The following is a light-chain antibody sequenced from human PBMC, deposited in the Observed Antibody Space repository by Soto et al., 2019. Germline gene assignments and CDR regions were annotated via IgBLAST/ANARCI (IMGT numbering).Light chain of an antibody. CDR1: QSVSTN. J-gene: IGKJ2*01. CDR3: QQYNEWYT. V-gene: IGKV3-15*01. Sequence: VMTQSPATLSVSPGERATLSCRASQSVSTNLAWYQQKPGQAPRLLIYGASTRATGVPGRFSSSGSGTEFSLTITRLQPEDFAVYYCQQYNEWYTFGQGTKLEIK. CDR2: GAS.